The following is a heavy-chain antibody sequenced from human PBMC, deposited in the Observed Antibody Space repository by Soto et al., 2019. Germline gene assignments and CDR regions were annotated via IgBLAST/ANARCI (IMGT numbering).Heavy chain of an antibody. D-gene: IGHD1-1*01. V-gene: IGHV4-30-4*01. CDR2: IYYSGST. Sequence: TSETLSLTCTVSGGSISSGDYYWSWIRQPPGKGLEWIGYIYYSGSTYYNPSLKSRVTISVDTSKNQFSLKLSSVTAADTAVYYCARGGYGDAFDIWGQGTMVTVSS. CDR1: GGSISSGDYY. J-gene: IGHJ3*02. CDR3: ARGGYGDAFDI.